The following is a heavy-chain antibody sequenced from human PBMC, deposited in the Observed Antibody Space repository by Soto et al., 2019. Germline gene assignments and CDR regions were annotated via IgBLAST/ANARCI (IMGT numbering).Heavy chain of an antibody. CDR1: GGSISSSSYY. J-gene: IGHJ6*02. CDR2: IYYSGST. V-gene: IGHV4-39*01. CDR3: ARQGPLYSGYDGQWLESYYYGMDV. D-gene: IGHD5-12*01. Sequence: SETLSLTCTVSGGSISSSSYYWGWIRQPPGKGLEWIGSIYYSGSTYYNPSLKSRVPISVDTSKNQFSLKLGSVTAADTAVYYCARQGPLYSGYDGQWLESYYYGMDVWGQGTTVTVSS.